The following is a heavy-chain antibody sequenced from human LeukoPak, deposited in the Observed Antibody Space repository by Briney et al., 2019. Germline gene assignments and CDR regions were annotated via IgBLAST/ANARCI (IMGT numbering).Heavy chain of an antibody. CDR3: ARDPGGYMDV. D-gene: IGHD3-10*01. CDR1: GFTFSSYS. Sequence: GGSLRLSCAASGFTFSSYSMNWVRQAPGKGLEWVSYISSSGSTIFYADSVKGRFTISRDNAKNSLYLQMNSLRAEDTTVYYCARDPGGYMDVWGKGTTVTISS. CDR2: ISSSGSTI. J-gene: IGHJ6*03. V-gene: IGHV3-48*04.